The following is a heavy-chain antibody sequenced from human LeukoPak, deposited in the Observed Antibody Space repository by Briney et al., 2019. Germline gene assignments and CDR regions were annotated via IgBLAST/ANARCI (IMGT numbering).Heavy chain of an antibody. Sequence: GGSLRLSCAASGFTLSPYWMSWVRQAPGKGLEWVATISEDGSEKYYVDSVKGRFSVSRDNAKNSLYLEMNSLRAEDTAVYHCARLAPFYDLGVIWGQGTMVTVSS. V-gene: IGHV3-7*01. CDR3: ARLAPFYDLGVI. CDR2: ISEDGSEK. CDR1: GFTLSPYW. D-gene: IGHD3/OR15-3a*01. J-gene: IGHJ3*02.